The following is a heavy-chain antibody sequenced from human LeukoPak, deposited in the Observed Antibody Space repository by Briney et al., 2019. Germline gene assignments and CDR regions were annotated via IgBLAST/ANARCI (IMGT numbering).Heavy chain of an antibody. CDR2: IYYSGST. CDR3: ARDIVGATWVMWDY. D-gene: IGHD1-26*01. Sequence: SETLSLTCTVSGGSISSYYWSWIRQPPGKGLEWIGYIYYSGSTNYNPSLKSRVTISLDKSKNQFSLRLYSVTAADTAVYYCARDIVGATWVMWDYWGQGTLVTVSS. J-gene: IGHJ4*02. V-gene: IGHV4-59*12. CDR1: GGSISSYY.